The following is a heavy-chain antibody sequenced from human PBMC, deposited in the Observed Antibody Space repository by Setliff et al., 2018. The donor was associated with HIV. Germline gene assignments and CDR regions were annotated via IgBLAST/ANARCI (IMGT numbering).Heavy chain of an antibody. CDR3: ATEGAGGSYQRASALDV. CDR1: AGSFSIFA. J-gene: IGHJ3*01. CDR2: MMTIFSTT. Sequence: SVKVSCKSSAGSFSIFAIDWVRQAPGQGLEWMGGMMTIFSTTNYARKFQGRVTITTDESTGTAYMELSNLRSEDTAVYYCATEGAGGSYQRASALDVWGQGTMVTVSS. D-gene: IGHD1-26*01. V-gene: IGHV1-69*05.